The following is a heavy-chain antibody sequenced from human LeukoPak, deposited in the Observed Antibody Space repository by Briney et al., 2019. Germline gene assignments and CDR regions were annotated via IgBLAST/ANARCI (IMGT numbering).Heavy chain of an antibody. CDR2: INPNSGGT. CDR3: ARALWDTLGSGPTPNWFDP. V-gene: IGHV1-2*02. CDR1: GYTFTGYY. J-gene: IGHJ5*02. Sequence: ASVKVSCKASGYTFTGYYMHWVRQAPGQGREWMGWINPNSGGTNYAQKFQGRVTMTRDTSISTAYMELSRLRSDDTAVYYCARALWDTLGSGPTPNWFDPWGQGTLVTVSS. D-gene: IGHD2/OR15-2a*01.